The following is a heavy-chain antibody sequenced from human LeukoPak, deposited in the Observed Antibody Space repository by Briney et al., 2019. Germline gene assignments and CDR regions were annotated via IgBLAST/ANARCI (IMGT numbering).Heavy chain of an antibody. V-gene: IGHV3-30*02. CDR3: TREQDREAAATVIGDS. CDR1: GFTFSSYG. Sequence: GGSLRLSCAASGFTFSSYGMSWVRQAPGKGLEWVAFIRYDGSNKYYADSVKGRFTISRDNAKNSLYLQMNSLRAEDTAVYYCTREQDREAAATVIGDSWGQGTLVTVSS. D-gene: IGHD2-15*01. CDR2: IRYDGSNK. J-gene: IGHJ4*02.